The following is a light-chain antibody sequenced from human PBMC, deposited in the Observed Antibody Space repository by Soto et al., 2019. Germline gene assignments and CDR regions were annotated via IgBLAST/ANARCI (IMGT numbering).Light chain of an antibody. CDR3: LQDYNYPWT. J-gene: IGKJ1*01. Sequence: AIPMTQSPSSLSASVGDRVTITCRASQGIRNDLGWFQQKPGKAPKLLIYAASSLQSGVPSRFSGSGSGTDFTLTISSLQPEDFATYYCLQDYNYPWTFVQGTKVEIK. CDR2: AAS. V-gene: IGKV1-6*01. CDR1: QGIRND.